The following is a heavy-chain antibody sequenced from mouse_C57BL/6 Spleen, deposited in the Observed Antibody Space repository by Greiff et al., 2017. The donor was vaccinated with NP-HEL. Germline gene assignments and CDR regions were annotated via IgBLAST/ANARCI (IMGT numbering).Heavy chain of an antibody. Sequence: VQLKESGGGLVKPGGSLKLSCAASGFTFSDYGMHWVRQAPEKGLEWVAYISSGSSTIYYADTVKGRFTISRDNAKNTLFLQMTSLRSEDTAMYYCASMVMYAMDYWGQGTSVTVSS. J-gene: IGHJ4*01. CDR3: ASMVMYAMDY. CDR2: ISSGSSTI. CDR1: GFTFSDYG. V-gene: IGHV5-17*01. D-gene: IGHD2-2*01.